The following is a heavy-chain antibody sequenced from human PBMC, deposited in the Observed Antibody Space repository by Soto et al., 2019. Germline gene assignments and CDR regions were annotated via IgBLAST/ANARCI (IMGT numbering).Heavy chain of an antibody. CDR1: GVSITSYK. V-gene: IGHV4-59*01. D-gene: IGHD2-15*01. CDR2: MYSSGSS. Sequence: QVQLQESGPGLVKPSETLSLTCTVSGVSITSYKWTWIRQSPGKGLEWIAYMYSSGSSSYNPYLKSRATISMDTFRNQYSLQLNSATAADTAVYYCAREWSAFDYWGQGILVTVSS. CDR3: AREWSAFDY. J-gene: IGHJ4*02.